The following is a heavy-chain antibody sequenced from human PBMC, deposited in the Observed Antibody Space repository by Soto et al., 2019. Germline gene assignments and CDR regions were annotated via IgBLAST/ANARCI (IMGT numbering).Heavy chain of an antibody. V-gene: IGHV4-39*01. J-gene: IGHJ4*02. CDR2: IYYSGNT. CDR3: ARLEGLATISYYFDY. Sequence: QLQLQESGPGLVKPSETLSLTCSVSGDSINSDNYYWGWIRQPPGKGLEWIGSIYYSGNTYYNPFLKTRVTISLDKSKSQFSLKLNSVTAADSAVYFCARLEGLATISYYFDYWGQGTLVTVSS. CDR1: GDSINSDNYY. D-gene: IGHD3-9*01.